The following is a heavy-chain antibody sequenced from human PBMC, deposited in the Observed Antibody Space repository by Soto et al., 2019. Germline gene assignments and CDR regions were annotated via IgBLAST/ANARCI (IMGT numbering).Heavy chain of an antibody. D-gene: IGHD5-12*01. V-gene: IGHV5-51*01. CDR3: ARSRRDGYNLDAFDI. CDR1: GYRFISYW. CDR2: IYPGDSDT. Sequence: GESLKISCKGSGYRFISYWIAWVRQMPGKGLEWMGIIYPGDSDTRYSPSFQGQVTISADKSISTAYLQWSSLKASDTAIYYCARSRRDGYNLDAFDIWGLGTTVTVSS. J-gene: IGHJ3*02.